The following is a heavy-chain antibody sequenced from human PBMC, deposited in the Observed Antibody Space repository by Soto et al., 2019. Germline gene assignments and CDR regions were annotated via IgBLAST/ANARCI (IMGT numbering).Heavy chain of an antibody. J-gene: IGHJ4*02. CDR1: VFTFINSN. CDR3: ARESNMGDF. CDR2: ISSNSRVI. V-gene: IGHV3-48*02. D-gene: IGHD3-10*01. Sequence: GWSLRLSCASSVFTFINSNMDWVRQAPGKGLEWISYISSNSRVIYYADSVKGRFTISGDNAKNSLFLQMSGLRDEDTAVYYCARESNMGDFWGQGTLVTVSS.